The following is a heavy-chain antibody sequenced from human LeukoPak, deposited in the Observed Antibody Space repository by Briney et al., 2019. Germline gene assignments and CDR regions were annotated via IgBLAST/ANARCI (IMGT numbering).Heavy chain of an antibody. Sequence: PGGSLRLSCAASGFTFSSYSMNWVRQAPGKGLEWVSSISSSSTYIYYADSVKGRFTISRDNAKNSLYLQMNSLRAEDTAVYYCAKCMRFGELYLDYWGQGTLVTVSS. J-gene: IGHJ4*02. V-gene: IGHV3-21*01. CDR2: ISSSSTYI. CDR3: AKCMRFGELYLDY. D-gene: IGHD3-10*01. CDR1: GFTFSSYS.